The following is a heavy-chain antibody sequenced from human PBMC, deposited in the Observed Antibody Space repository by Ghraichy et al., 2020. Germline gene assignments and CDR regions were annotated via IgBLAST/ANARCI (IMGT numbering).Heavy chain of an antibody. J-gene: IGHJ6*02. CDR3: AGEQWLGSVGHPQPFYYYGMDV. CDR1: GGTFSSYA. Sequence: SVKVSCKASGGTFSSYAISWVRQAPGQGLEWMGGIIPIFGTANYAQKFQGRVTITADESTITAYMELSSLRSEETAGYYCAGEQWLGSVGHPQPFYYYGMDVWGQGTTVTVSS. D-gene: IGHD6-19*01. CDR2: IIPIFGTA. V-gene: IGHV1-69*13.